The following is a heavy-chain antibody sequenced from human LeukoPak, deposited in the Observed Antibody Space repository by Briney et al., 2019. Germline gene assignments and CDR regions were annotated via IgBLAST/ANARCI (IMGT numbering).Heavy chain of an antibody. V-gene: IGHV3-48*04. CDR2: ISSSGSTI. CDR3: AELGITMIGGV. D-gene: IGHD3-10*02. Sequence: GGSMRLSCAASGFTFSSYSMNWVRQAPGKGLEWVSYISSSGSTIYYADSVKGRFTISRDNAKNSLYLQMNSLRAEDTAVYYCAELGITMIGGVWGKGTTVTISS. J-gene: IGHJ6*04. CDR1: GFTFSSYS.